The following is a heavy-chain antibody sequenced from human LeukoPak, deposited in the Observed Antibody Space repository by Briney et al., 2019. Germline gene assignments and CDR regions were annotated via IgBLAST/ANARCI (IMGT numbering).Heavy chain of an antibody. CDR1: GFTFSTYW. J-gene: IGHJ3*02. Sequence: TGGSLRLSCAASGFTFSTYWMNWVRQAPGKGLEWVSGINWNGGSTGYADSVKGRFTISRDNAKNSLYLQMNSLRAEDTALYYCARGYRGYDWGAAFDIWGQGTMVTVSS. V-gene: IGHV3-20*04. CDR3: ARGYRGYDWGAAFDI. D-gene: IGHD5-12*01. CDR2: INWNGGST.